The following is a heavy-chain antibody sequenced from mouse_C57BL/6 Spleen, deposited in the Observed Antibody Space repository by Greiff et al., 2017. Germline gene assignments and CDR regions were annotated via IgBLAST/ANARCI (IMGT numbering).Heavy chain of an antibody. J-gene: IGHJ2*01. CDR3: AREGPYGRFDY. CDR1: GFTFSDYY. D-gene: IGHD1-1*01. Sequence: EVMLVESEGGLVQPGSSMKLSCTASGFTFSDYYMAWVRQVPERGLEWVANINYDGSSTYYLDSLKSRFIISRDNAKNILYLQMSSLKSEDTATYYCAREGPYGRFDYWGQGTTLTVSS. CDR2: INYDGSST. V-gene: IGHV5-16*01.